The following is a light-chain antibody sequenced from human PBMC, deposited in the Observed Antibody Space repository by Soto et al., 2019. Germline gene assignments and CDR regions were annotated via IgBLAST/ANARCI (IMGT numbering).Light chain of an antibody. CDR2: DAS. Sequence: EIVLTQSPGTLSLSPGERSSLSFRSSQSVGTYLAWYQQKPGQAPRLLIYDASNRATGIPARFSGSGSGTDFTLTISSPEPEDFAVYYCLQRSNWPPTFGQGTKVDIK. CDR3: LQRSNWPPT. J-gene: IGKJ1*01. CDR1: QSVGTY. V-gene: IGKV3-11*01.